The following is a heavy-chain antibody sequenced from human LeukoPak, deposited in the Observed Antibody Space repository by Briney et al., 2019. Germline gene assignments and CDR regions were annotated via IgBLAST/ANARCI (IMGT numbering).Heavy chain of an antibody. V-gene: IGHV1-18*01. J-gene: IGHJ4*02. CDR3: ARDRSESDY. CDR1: GYTFTSYG. CDR2: ISAYNGNT. Sequence: ASVKLSCKGSGYTFTSYGINWVRRAPGQGLEWMGWISAYNGNTNYAQKIQGRVTMTTDTSTNTAYMELRSLRSDDTAVYYCARDRSESDYWGQGTLVTVSS.